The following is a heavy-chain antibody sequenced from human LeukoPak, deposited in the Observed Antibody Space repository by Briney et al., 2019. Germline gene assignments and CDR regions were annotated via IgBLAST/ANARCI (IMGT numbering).Heavy chain of an antibody. Sequence: GGSLRLSCAASGFTFSSYTMNWVRQAPGKGLEWVANIKQDGTEKYYVDSVKGRFTISRENAKNSLYLQMNSLRAGDTAVYYCARGYPMVRGVISPLDYWGQGTLVTVSS. CDR2: IKQDGTEK. CDR3: ARGYPMVRGVISPLDY. CDR1: GFTFSSYT. D-gene: IGHD3-10*01. V-gene: IGHV3-7*01. J-gene: IGHJ4*02.